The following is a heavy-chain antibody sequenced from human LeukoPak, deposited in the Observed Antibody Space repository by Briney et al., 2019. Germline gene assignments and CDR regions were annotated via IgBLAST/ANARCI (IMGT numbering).Heavy chain of an antibody. V-gene: IGHV3-33*01. J-gene: IGHJ6*02. CDR2: IRYDGSNK. CDR3: ARAPGYYYYGMDV. CDR1: GFTFSSYG. Sequence: PGRSLRLSCAASGFTFSSYGMHWVRQAPGKGLEWVAVIRYDGSNKYYADSVKGRFTISRDNSKNTLYLQMNSLRAEDTAVYYCARAPGYYYYGMDVWGQGATVTVSS.